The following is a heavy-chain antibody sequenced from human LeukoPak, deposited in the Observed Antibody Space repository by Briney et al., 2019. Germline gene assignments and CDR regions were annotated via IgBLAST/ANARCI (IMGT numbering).Heavy chain of an antibody. CDR3: ARGLNYYGSGKDWFDP. J-gene: IGHJ5*02. Sequence: ASVKVSCKASGYTFTGYYMHWVRQAPGQGLEWMGWINPNSGVTNYAQKFQGRVTMTRDASISTAYMELTRLRSDDTAVYYCARGLNYYGSGKDWFDPWGQGTLVTVSS. CDR1: GYTFTGYY. CDR2: INPNSGVT. D-gene: IGHD3-10*01. V-gene: IGHV1-2*02.